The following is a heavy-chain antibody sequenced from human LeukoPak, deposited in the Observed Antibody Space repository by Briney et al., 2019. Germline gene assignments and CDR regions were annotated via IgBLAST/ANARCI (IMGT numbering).Heavy chain of an antibody. CDR2: IHYSGST. Sequence: PSETLSLTCTVSGGSISSSSYYWGWIRQPPGKGLEWIGYIHYSGSTFYNPSLKSRITISVDTSKNQFSLRLSSVTAADTAVYYCAREGRDFWSGSRGWFDPWGQGTLVTVSS. D-gene: IGHD3-3*01. CDR1: GGSISSSSYY. J-gene: IGHJ5*02. V-gene: IGHV4-30-4*08. CDR3: AREGRDFWSGSRGWFDP.